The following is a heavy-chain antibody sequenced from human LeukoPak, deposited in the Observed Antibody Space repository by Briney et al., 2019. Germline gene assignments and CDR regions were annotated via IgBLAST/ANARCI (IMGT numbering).Heavy chain of an antibody. J-gene: IGHJ2*01. CDR3: ARAAYSSTWYSRYFDL. V-gene: IGHV3-13*01. Sequence: TGGSLRLSCAASGFTFSSYDIHWVRQATGKGLEWVSGIGTAGEIYYPGSMKGRFTISRENAKNSLYLQMNSLRAGDTAVYYCARAAYSSTWYSRYFDLWGRGTLVTVSS. D-gene: IGHD6-13*01. CDR2: IGTAGEI. CDR1: GFTFSSYD.